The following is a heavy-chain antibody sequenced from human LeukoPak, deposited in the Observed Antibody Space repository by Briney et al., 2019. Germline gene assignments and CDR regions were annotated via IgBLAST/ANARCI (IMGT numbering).Heavy chain of an antibody. Sequence: GGSLRLSCAASGFTFSDYYMSWIRQAPGKGLEWVSAISGSGGSTYYADSVRGRFTISRDNSKNTLYLQMNTLRTDDTAVYYCVPSKGAGYFDYWGQGTLVTVSS. CDR3: VPSKGAGYFDY. D-gene: IGHD6-19*01. CDR2: ISGSGGST. V-gene: IGHV3-23*01. CDR1: GFTFSDYY. J-gene: IGHJ4*02.